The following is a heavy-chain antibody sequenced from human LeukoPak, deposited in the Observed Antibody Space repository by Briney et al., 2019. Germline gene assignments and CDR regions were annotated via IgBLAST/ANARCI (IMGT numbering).Heavy chain of an antibody. Sequence: SETLSLTCTVSGGSISSHYWSWIRQPPGKGLEWIGYIYYSGSTNYNPSLKSRVTISVDTSKNQFSLKLSSVTAADTAVYYCARDKKRDILTGYWGQGTLVTVSS. CDR1: GGSISSHY. V-gene: IGHV4-59*11. J-gene: IGHJ4*02. D-gene: IGHD3-9*01. CDR3: ARDKKRDILTGY. CDR2: IYYSGST.